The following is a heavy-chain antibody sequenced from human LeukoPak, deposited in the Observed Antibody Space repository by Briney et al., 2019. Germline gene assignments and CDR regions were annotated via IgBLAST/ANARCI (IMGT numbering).Heavy chain of an antibody. CDR2: ISSSSTI. V-gene: IGHV3-48*04. CDR1: GFTFSSYS. CDR3: AREIYSYGPHFDY. D-gene: IGHD5-18*01. J-gene: IGHJ4*02. Sequence: GGSLRLSCAASGFTFSSYSMNWVRQAPGKGLEWVSYISSSSTIYYADSVKGRFTISRDNAKNSLYLQMNSLRAEDTAVYYCAREIYSYGPHFDYWGQGTLVTVSS.